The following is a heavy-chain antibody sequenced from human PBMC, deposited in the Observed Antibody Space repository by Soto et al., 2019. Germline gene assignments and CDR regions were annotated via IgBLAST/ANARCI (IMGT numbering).Heavy chain of an antibody. J-gene: IGHJ5*02. D-gene: IGHD3-10*01. CDR1: GFTFSSYA. V-gene: IGHV3-30-3*01. CDR3: ARDSGITMVRGVIT. Sequence: GGSLRLSCAASGFTFSSYAMHWARQAPGKGLEWVAVISYDGSNKYYADSVKGQFTISRDNSKNTLYLQMNSLRAEDTAVYYCARDSGITMVRGVITWGQGTLVTVSS. CDR2: ISYDGSNK.